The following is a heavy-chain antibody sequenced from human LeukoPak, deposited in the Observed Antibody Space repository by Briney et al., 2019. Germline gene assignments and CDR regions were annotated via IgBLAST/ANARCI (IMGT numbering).Heavy chain of an antibody. CDR3: ARANNWNYALNY. CDR2: MYHTGST. J-gene: IGHJ4*02. Sequence: PSETLSLTCTVSGYSMSSGYYWGWIRQPPERGLEWIGSMYHTGSTYYNPSLKSRVTISVDTSKNQFYLKLSSVTAADTAVYYCARANNWNYALNYWGQGTLVTVSS. CDR1: GYSMSSGYY. D-gene: IGHD1-7*01. V-gene: IGHV4-38-2*02.